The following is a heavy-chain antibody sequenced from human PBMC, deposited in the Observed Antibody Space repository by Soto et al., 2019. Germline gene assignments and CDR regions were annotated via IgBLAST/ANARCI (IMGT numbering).Heavy chain of an antibody. CDR3: ARGNYDFVWGSYPNPGFDP. D-gene: IGHD3-16*02. V-gene: IGHV5-10-1*01. CDR1: GYSFTSYW. CDR2: IDPSDSYT. Sequence: GESLKISCKGSGYSFTSYWISWVRQMPGKGLEWMGRIDPSDSYTNYSPSFQGHVTISADKSISTAYLQWSSLKASDTAMYYCARGNYDFVWGSYPNPGFDPWGQGTLVTASS. J-gene: IGHJ5*02.